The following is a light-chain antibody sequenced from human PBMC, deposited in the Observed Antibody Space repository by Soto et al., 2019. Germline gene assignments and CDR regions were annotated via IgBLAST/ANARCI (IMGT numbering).Light chain of an antibody. V-gene: IGLV2-11*01. Sequence: QSALTQPRSVSGPPGQSVTISCTGTSSDVGGYNYVSWYQQHPGKAPKFMIYDVSVRPSGVPDRFSGSKSGNTASLTISGLQAEDEADYYCCSYAGSYSGVFGGGTKLTVL. CDR2: DVS. CDR3: CSYAGSYSGV. CDR1: SSDVGGYNY. J-gene: IGLJ3*02.